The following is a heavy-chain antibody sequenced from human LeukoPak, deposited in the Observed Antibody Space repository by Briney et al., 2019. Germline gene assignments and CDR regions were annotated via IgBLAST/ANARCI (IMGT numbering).Heavy chain of an antibody. CDR2: FCYSKST. J-gene: IGHJ6*02. D-gene: IGHD3-3*01. CDR1: GGSISSDY. Sequence: SETLSLTCTVSGGSISSDYWNWIRQPPGKGLEWIGYFCYSKSTNYNPSLKSRVTMSVDTSKNQFSLRLNSVTAADTAVYYCARINDFWSGLTLDVWGQGTTVTVSS. CDR3: ARINDFWSGLTLDV. V-gene: IGHV4-59*12.